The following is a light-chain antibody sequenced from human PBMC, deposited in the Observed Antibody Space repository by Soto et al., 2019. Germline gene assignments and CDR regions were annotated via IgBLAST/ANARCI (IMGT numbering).Light chain of an antibody. CDR1: QSAISN. CDR2: DAS. Sequence: IMMTQSPATVSLSKGERVTLSCRASQSAISNLAWYQQKPGQTPRLLIYDASTRATDIPDRFSGSGSGTDFTLTISSLLSEDFAVYYCHQYYNCPQTFGRGSIVDIK. CDR3: HQYYNCPQT. V-gene: IGKV3D-15*01. J-gene: IGKJ3*01.